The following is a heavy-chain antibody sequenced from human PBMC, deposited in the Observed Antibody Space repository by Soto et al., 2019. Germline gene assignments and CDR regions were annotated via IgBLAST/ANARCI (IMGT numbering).Heavy chain of an antibody. D-gene: IGHD2-2*01. Sequence: QLQLQESGPGLVKPSETLSLTCTVSGGSISSSSYYWGWIRQPPGKGLEWIGSIYYSGSTYYNPSLKSRVTISVDTSKNQFSLKLSSVTAADTAVYYCARWYQLLRGKWFDPWGQGTLVTVSS. V-gene: IGHV4-39*01. CDR2: IYYSGST. J-gene: IGHJ5*02. CDR1: GGSISSSSYY. CDR3: ARWYQLLRGKWFDP.